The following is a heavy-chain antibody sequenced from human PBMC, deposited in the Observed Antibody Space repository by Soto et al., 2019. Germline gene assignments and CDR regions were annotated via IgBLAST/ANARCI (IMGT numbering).Heavy chain of an antibody. CDR2: VSSNGLKT. V-gene: IGHV3-64*01. CDR3: ARGGYCSGGSCYSNQRPWYFDL. CDR1: GFTFSSSV. J-gene: IGHJ2*01. D-gene: IGHD2-15*01. Sequence: LRLSCAASGFTFSSSVMHWVRQAPGKGLEYVAAVSSNGLKTDYANSVKGRFTISRDNSKYTLYLEMGGLRADDMGVYYCARGGYCSGGSCYSNQRPWYFDLWGRGTLVTVSS.